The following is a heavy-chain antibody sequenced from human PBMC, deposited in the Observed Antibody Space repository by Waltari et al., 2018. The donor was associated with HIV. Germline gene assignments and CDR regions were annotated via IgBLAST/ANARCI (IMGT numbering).Heavy chain of an antibody. CDR1: GFTFSSYA. Sequence: QVQLVESGGGVVQPGRSLRLSCAASGFTFSSYALHWVRQAPGGVLEWLAVIADYGTNKYYADSVKDRFIIYRDNSQNTLYLQMFSLRPEDTAVYYCTRASAADLDFWGQGTLVTVSS. CDR2: IADYGTNK. J-gene: IGHJ4*02. D-gene: IGHD2-2*01. V-gene: IGHV3-30-3*01. CDR3: TRASAADLDF.